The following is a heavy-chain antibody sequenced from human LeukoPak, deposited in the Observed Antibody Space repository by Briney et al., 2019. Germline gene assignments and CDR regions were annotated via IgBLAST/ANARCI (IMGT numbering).Heavy chain of an antibody. CDR2: IWYDGSNK. CDR3: AKDQQQPGALYYYYYMDV. V-gene: IGHV3-33*06. Sequence: PGGSLRLSCAASGFTFSSYGMHWVRQAPGKGLEWVAVIWYDGSNKYYADSVKGRFTISRDNSKNTLYLQMNSLRAEDTAVYYCAKDQQQPGALYYYYYMDVWGKGTTVTVSS. D-gene: IGHD6-13*01. CDR1: GFTFSSYG. J-gene: IGHJ6*03.